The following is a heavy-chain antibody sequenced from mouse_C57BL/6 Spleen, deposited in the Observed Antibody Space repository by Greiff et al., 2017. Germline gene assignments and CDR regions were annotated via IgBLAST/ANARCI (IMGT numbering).Heavy chain of an antibody. Sequence: DVKLQESGPGLVKPSQSLSLTCSVTGYSITSGYYWNWIRQFPGNKLEWMGYISYDGSNNYNPSLKNRISITRDTSKNQFFLKLNSVTTEDTATYYCARDAGGNYGPYYFDYWGQGTTLTVSS. CDR1: GYSITSGYY. V-gene: IGHV3-6*01. J-gene: IGHJ2*01. D-gene: IGHD2-1*01. CDR3: ARDAGGNYGPYYFDY. CDR2: ISYDGSN.